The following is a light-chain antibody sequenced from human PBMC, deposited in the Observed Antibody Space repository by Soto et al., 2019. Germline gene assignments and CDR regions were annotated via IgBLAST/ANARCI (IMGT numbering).Light chain of an antibody. CDR1: SSDVGSYNL. CDR2: EGS. Sequence: QYALTQPASVSVSTGQSITISCTVTSSDVGSYNLVSWYQQHPGKVPKLMIYEGSKWPSGVSNRFSGSKSGNTASLTISGLQAEDEADYYCCSYAGSSTLVFGGGTKVTVL. V-gene: IGLV2-23*01. CDR3: CSYAGSSTLV. J-gene: IGLJ2*01.